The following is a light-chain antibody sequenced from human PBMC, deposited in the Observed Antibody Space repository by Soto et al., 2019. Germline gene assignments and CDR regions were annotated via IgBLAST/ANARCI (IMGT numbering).Light chain of an antibody. V-gene: IGKV3D-20*02. CDR1: QSVSSNY. J-gene: IGKJ5*01. CDR2: GAS. Sequence: EIVLTQSPGTLSLSPGERATLSCRASQSVSSNYLAWYQQKPGQAPRLLIYGASSRATAIPDRFSGSGSGTDFTLTISSLEPEDFAVYYCQQRSNWLSITFGQGTRLEIK. CDR3: QQRSNWLSIT.